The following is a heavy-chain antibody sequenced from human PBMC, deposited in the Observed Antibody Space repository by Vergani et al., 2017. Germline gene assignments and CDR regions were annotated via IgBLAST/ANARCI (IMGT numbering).Heavy chain of an antibody. D-gene: IGHD2-8*01. CDR2: NYYSGGT. J-gene: IGHJ1*01. V-gene: IGHV4-59*01. Sequence: QVQLQESGPGLVKPSETLSLTCTVSGGSISSYYWSWIRQPPGKGLEWIGYNYYSGGTNYNPSLKSRVTISVDTSKNQFSLKLSSVTAADTAVYYCARVPYGSVCSQYFQHWGQGTRVTVSS. CDR3: ARVPYGSVCSQYFQH. CDR1: GGSISSYY.